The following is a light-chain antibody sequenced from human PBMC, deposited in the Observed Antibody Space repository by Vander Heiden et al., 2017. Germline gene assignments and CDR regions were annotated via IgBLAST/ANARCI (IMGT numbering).Light chain of an antibody. CDR2: DVT. CDR1: SSDVGCYDY. CDR3: SSYTSSSTLV. Sequence: QSALTQPASVSGSPGQSITISCTGTSSDVGCYDYVSWFQHHPGKAPKLMIDDVTNRPSGVSNRFSGSKSGNTASLTISGLQAEDEGDYYCSSYTSSSTLVFGTGTRVTVL. J-gene: IGLJ1*01. V-gene: IGLV2-14*03.